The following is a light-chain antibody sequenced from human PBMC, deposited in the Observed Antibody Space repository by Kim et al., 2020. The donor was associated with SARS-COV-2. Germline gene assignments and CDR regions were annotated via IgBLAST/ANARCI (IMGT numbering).Light chain of an antibody. Sequence: EIVLTQSPGTLSLSPGERATLSCRASQSVSSSYLAWFQQKPGQAPRLLIYGTSSRAIGIPDRFSGSGSGTDFTLTISRLEPEDFAVYYCQRYGSSPPWTFGQGTKVDIK. V-gene: IGKV3-20*01. J-gene: IGKJ1*01. CDR2: GTS. CDR3: QRYGSSPPWT. CDR1: QSVSSSY.